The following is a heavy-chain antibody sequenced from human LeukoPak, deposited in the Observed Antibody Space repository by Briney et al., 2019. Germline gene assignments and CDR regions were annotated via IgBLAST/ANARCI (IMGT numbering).Heavy chain of an antibody. J-gene: IGHJ5*02. V-gene: IGHV1-69*06. CDR1: GGTFSSYA. CDR2: IIPIFGTA. Sequence: SVKVSYKASGGTFSSYAISWVRQAPGQGLEWMGGIIPIFGTANYAQKFQGRVTITADKSTSTAYMELSSLRSEDTAVYYCAGEDVAYCSSTSCYAGWFDPWGQGTLVTVSS. CDR3: AGEDVAYCSSTSCYAGWFDP. D-gene: IGHD2-2*01.